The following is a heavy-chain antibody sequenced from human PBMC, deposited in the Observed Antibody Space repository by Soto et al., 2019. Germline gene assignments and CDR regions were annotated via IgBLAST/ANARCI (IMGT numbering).Heavy chain of an antibody. CDR1: GCTFSSYA. D-gene: IGHD6-19*01. J-gene: IGHJ4*02. V-gene: IGHV1-69*13. CDR3: ATSPGIAVAGIQVSDPRFDY. CDR2: IIPIFGTA. Sequence: SVKVSCKASGCTFSSYAISWVRQAPGQGLEWMGGIIPIFGTANYAQKFQGRVTITADESTSTAYMELSSLRSEDTAVYYCATSPGIAVAGIQVSDPRFDYWGQGTLVTVSS.